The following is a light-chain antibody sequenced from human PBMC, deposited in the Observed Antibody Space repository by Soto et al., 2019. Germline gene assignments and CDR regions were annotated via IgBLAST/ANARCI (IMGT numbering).Light chain of an antibody. J-gene: IGKJ5*01. CDR1: QSVSSY. CDR3: QQRCNWIT. V-gene: IGKV3-11*01. Sequence: EIVLTQAPATLSLSPGERATLSCRASQSVSSYLAWYQQKPGQAHRLLIYDASNRATCIPARFSGSGSGTDFTLTISSREPEDFAVYYCQQRCNWITFVQGTRLEIK. CDR2: DAS.